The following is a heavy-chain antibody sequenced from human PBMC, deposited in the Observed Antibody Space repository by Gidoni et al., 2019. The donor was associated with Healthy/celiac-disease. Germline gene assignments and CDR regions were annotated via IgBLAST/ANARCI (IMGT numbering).Heavy chain of an antibody. CDR3: AKASDHSYWYFDL. V-gene: IGHV3-30*02. CDR1: GFTFGNYG. J-gene: IGHJ2*01. CDR2: IRYDGSDK. Sequence: QVQLVESGGGVVQPGGSLRVSCAASGFTFGNYGMHWVRQAPGKGLEWVAFIRYDGSDKYYIESVKGRFTISRDDSKNTLYLQMNSLRPEDTAVYYCAKASDHSYWYFDLWGRGTLLTVSS.